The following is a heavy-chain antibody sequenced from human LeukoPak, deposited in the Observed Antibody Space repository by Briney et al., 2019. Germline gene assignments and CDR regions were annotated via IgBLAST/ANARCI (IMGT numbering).Heavy chain of an antibody. CDR3: AGRGLSTGWTFDY. D-gene: IGHD6-19*01. CDR1: GGSISTYY. J-gene: IGHJ4*01. V-gene: IGHV4-4*07. CDR2: IHTIGST. Sequence: SETLSLTCSVSGGSISTYYWSWIRQPAGKGLEWIAQIHTIGSTNFNPSLKSRVSISMDTPNNQFSLMISSVTAADSAIYYCAGRGLSTGWTFDYWGHGTLVTVSS.